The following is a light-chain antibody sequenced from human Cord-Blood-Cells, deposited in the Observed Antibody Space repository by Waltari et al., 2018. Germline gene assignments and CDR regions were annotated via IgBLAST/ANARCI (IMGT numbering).Light chain of an antibody. CDR2: LNSDGSH. CDR3: QTWGTGIQV. CDR1: SGHSSYA. J-gene: IGLJ3*02. Sequence: QLVLTQSPSASASLGASVKLTCTLSSGHSSYAIAWHQQQPEKGPRYLMKLNSDGSHSKGDGIPDRFSGSSSGAERYLTIPSLQSGDEADYYCQTWGTGIQVFGGGTKLTVL. V-gene: IGLV4-69*01.